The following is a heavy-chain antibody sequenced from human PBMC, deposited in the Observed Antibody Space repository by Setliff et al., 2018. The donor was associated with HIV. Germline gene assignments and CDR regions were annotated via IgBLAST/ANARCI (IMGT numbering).Heavy chain of an antibody. J-gene: IGHJ4*02. CDR2: IRYDGSNK. CDR3: AKDRYYDSSGSPFDY. V-gene: IGHV3-30*02. D-gene: IGHD3-22*01. CDR1: GFTFSSYG. Sequence: GESLKISCAASGFTFSSYGMHWVRQAPGKGLEWVAFIRYDGSNKYYADSVKGRFTISRDNSKNALYLQMNSLRAEDTAVYYCAKDRYYDSSGSPFDYWGQGTLVTVSS.